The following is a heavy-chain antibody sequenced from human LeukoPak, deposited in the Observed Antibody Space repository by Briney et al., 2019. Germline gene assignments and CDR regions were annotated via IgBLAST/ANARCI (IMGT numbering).Heavy chain of an antibody. CDR1: GFTFNNYA. J-gene: IGHJ6*02. V-gene: IGHV3-23*01. CDR3: ARFVANWNPGGMDV. Sequence: GGSLRLSCAASGFTFNNYAMSWVRQAPGKGLEWVSAISGSGDRIYYADSVKGRFTISRDNSKNTLYLQMNSLRAEDTAVYYCARFVANWNPGGMDVWGQGTTVIVSS. CDR2: ISGSGDRI. D-gene: IGHD1-20*01.